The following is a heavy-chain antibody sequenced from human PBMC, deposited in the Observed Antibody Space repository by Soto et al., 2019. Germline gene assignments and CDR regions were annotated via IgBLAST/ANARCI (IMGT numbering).Heavy chain of an antibody. J-gene: IGHJ3*02. CDR2: IWYDGSNK. CDR1: GFTFSSYG. D-gene: IGHD1-26*01. V-gene: IGHV3-33*01. CDR3: ARINSGSWEDRAFDI. Sequence: GGSLRLSCAASGFTFSSYGMHWVRQAPGKGLEWVAVIWYDGSNKYYADSVKGRFTISRDNSKNTLYLQMNSLRAEDTAVYYCARINSGSWEDRAFDIWGQGTMVTVSS.